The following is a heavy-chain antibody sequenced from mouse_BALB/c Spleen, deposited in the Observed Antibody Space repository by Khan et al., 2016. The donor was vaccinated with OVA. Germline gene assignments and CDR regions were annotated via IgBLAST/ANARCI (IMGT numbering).Heavy chain of an antibody. J-gene: IGHJ4*01. CDR1: GYTFTSNT. CDR2: INPRSGYT. V-gene: IGHV1-4*01. D-gene: IGHD2-14*01. Sequence: QVQLQQSGAELARPGASVRMSCKASGYTFTSNTMHWAKKRPGQGLEWIGYINPRSGYTNFNQNFKDKATLTADKSSSTAYMQLSSLTSEDCAVYYCARRTTGYTMDYWGQGTSVTVSS. CDR3: ARRTTGYTMDY.